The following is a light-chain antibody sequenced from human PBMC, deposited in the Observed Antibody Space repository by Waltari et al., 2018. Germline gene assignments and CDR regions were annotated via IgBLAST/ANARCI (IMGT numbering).Light chain of an antibody. CDR3: AAWDDSLSGPV. V-gene: IGLV1-47*01. J-gene: IGLJ2*01. CDR1: RSHLGSNY. CDR2: RND. Sequence: QSVLTQPPSASGTPGQRVTISCSGSRSHLGSNYVYWYQQLPGTAPTLLIYRNDQQPSGVPDRFSGSKSGTSASLAISGLRSEDEADYYCAAWDDSLSGPVFGGGTKLTVL.